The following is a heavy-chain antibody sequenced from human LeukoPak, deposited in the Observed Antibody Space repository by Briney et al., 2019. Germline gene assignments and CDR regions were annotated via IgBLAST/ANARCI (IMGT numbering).Heavy chain of an antibody. CDR3: ARGFLTDYYDSSGYFYFDS. Sequence: GGSLRLSCAASGFTFSSYGMHWVRQAPGKGLEWVAVISYDGSNKYYADSVKGRFTISRDNSKNTLYLQMNSLRAEDTAVYYCARGFLTDYYDSSGYFYFDSWGQGTLVTVSS. CDR2: ISYDGSNK. D-gene: IGHD3-22*01. CDR1: GFTFSSYG. V-gene: IGHV3-30*03. J-gene: IGHJ4*02.